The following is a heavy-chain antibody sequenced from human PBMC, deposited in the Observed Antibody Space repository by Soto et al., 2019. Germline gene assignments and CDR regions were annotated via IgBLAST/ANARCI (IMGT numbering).Heavy chain of an antibody. J-gene: IGHJ5*02. Sequence: GGSLRLSCAASGFTFSSYAMSWVRQAPGKGLEWVSAISGSGGSTYYADSVKGRFTISRDNSKNTLYLQMNSLRAEDTAVYYCAKALSLGYCSSTSCYIGWFDLWGQGTLVTVSS. CDR1: GFTFSSYA. D-gene: IGHD2-2*02. CDR2: ISGSGGST. CDR3: AKALSLGYCSSTSCYIGWFDL. V-gene: IGHV3-23*01.